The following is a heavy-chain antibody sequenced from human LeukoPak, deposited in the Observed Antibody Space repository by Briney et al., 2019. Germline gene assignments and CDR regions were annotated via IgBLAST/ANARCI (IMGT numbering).Heavy chain of an antibody. J-gene: IGHJ6*03. CDR2: MYYTGSS. D-gene: IGHD3-16*02. V-gene: IGHV4-59*01. CDR3: ARGGYRSYYYVDV. Sequence: PLETLSLTCSVSGGSISTYFWTWIRQAPGKGLEWIGYMYYTGSSNYNPYLESRVAISIDTSKNQFSLKLTSVTPADTAVYYCARGGYRSYYYVDVWGKGTTVIVSS. CDR1: GGSISTYF.